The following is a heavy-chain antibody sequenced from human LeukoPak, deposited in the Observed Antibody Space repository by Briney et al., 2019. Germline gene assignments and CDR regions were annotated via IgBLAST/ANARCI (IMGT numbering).Heavy chain of an antibody. D-gene: IGHD3-10*01. Sequence: PSETLSLTCAVYGGSFSGYYWSWIRQPPGKGLEWIGEINHSGSTNYNPSLKSRVTISVDTSKNQFSLKLSSVTAADTAVYYCARLWFGTAFDSWGQGTLVTVSS. CDR1: GGSFSGYY. CDR2: INHSGST. J-gene: IGHJ4*02. V-gene: IGHV4-34*01. CDR3: ARLWFGTAFDS.